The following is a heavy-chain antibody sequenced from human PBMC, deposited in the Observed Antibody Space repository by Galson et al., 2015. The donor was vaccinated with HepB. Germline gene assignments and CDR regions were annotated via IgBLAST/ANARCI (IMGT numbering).Heavy chain of an antibody. V-gene: IGHV7-4-1*02. Sequence: SVKVSCKASGYTFTDYVVNWVRQAPGQGLEWMGWMNTNTGKPTYAPGFAGRFVFSLDTSVTTADLQMSSLKTDDTAVYYCARSPLRFLDWLPYYDYYYMDVWGEGTTVTVSS. CDR1: GYTFTDYV. J-gene: IGHJ6*03. CDR3: ARSPLRFLDWLPYYDYYYMDV. D-gene: IGHD3-3*01. CDR2: MNTNTGKP.